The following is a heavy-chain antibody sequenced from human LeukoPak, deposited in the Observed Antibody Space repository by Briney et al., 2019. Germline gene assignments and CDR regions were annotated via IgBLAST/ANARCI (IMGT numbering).Heavy chain of an antibody. CDR1: GGSFSGYY. D-gene: IGHD3-9*01. Sequence: PSETLSLTCAVYGGSFSGYYWSWIRQPPGKGLEWIGEINHSGSTNYNPSLKSRVTISVDTSKNQFSLKLSSVTAADTAVYYCAKTSPWYFPAFDIWGQGTLVSVSS. CDR2: INHSGST. V-gene: IGHV4-34*01. J-gene: IGHJ4*02. CDR3: AKTSPWYFPAFDI.